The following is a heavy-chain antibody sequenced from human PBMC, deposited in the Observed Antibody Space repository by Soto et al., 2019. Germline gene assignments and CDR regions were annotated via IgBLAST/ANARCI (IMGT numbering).Heavy chain of an antibody. Sequence: QVQLMESGGGVVQPGESLRLYYATSGFTFSGYSMNWFRRDPGKGLEWVAVTSSDGGTKFYADSVKGRFTVSRDNSKNTLYLQMNSLRPEDTAVYYCAREVVLTEWYFDNWGQGILVTVSS. CDR2: TSSDGGTK. J-gene: IGHJ4*02. D-gene: IGHD2-21*01. CDR3: AREVVLTEWYFDN. CDR1: GFTFSGYS. V-gene: IGHV3-30-3*01.